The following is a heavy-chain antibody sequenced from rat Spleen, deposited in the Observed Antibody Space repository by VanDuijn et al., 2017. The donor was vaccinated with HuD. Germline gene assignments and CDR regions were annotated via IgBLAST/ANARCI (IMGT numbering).Heavy chain of an antibody. D-gene: IGHD1-9*01. CDR3: ARRHYGYTDYFDY. J-gene: IGHJ2*01. CDR2: ISYGDSSGHSST. Sequence: EVQLVESGGGLVQPGGSLKLSCAVSGFTFNSYDMAWVRQAPTKGLEWVATISYGDSSGHSSTYYRDSVKGRFTISRANAKSTLSLQMDSLRSEETATYHCARRHYGYTDYFDYWGQGVMVTVSS. V-gene: IGHV5-29*01. CDR1: GFTFNSYD.